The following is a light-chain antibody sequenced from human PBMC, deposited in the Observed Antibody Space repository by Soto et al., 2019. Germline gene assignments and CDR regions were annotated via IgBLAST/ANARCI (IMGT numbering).Light chain of an antibody. CDR3: QPYNNWPPWT. J-gene: IGKJ1*01. Sequence: EIVMTQSPDTLSVSPGERATLSCRASQSVSSNLAWYQQKPCQAPRLPTYGASTRATGIPARFSVSVSGTEFTLTISSLQAAEFAVYYCQPYNNWPPWTFGQGTKVEIK. V-gene: IGKV3-15*01. CDR2: GAS. CDR1: QSVSSN.